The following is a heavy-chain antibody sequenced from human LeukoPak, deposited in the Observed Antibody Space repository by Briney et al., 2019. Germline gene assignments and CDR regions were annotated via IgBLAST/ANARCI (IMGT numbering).Heavy chain of an antibody. V-gene: IGHV1-8*03. Sequence: GASVKVSCKASGYTFTSYDINWVRQATGQGLEWMGWMNPNSGNTGYAQKFQGRVTITRNTSISTAYMELSSLRSEDTAVYYCATEVGYGDYALFDYWGQGTLVTVSS. CDR2: MNPNSGNT. D-gene: IGHD4-17*01. J-gene: IGHJ4*02. CDR3: ATEVGYGDYALFDY. CDR1: GYTFTSYD.